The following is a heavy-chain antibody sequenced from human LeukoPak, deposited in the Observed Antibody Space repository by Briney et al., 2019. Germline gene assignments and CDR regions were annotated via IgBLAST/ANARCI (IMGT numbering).Heavy chain of an antibody. CDR2: INPSGGST. CDR3: ARVAALGIIDY. Sequence: GASVKVSCKASGYTFTGYYMHWVRQAPGQGLEWMGIINPSGGSTSYAQKFQGRVTMTRDMSTSTVYMELSSLRSEDTAVYYCARVAALGIIDYWGQGTLVTVSS. D-gene: IGHD1-14*01. V-gene: IGHV1-46*01. CDR1: GYTFTGYY. J-gene: IGHJ4*02.